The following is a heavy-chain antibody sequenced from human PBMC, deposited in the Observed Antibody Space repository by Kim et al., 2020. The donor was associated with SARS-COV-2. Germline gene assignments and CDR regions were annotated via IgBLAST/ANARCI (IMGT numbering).Heavy chain of an antibody. D-gene: IGHD1-26*01. J-gene: IGHJ4*02. CDR3: ARGLKTGIVGATTYYFDY. V-gene: IGHV4-59*01. Sequence: SETLSLTCTVSGGSISSYYWSWIRQPPGKGLEWIGYIYYSGSTNYNPSLKSRVTISVDTSKNQFSLKLSSVTAADTAVYYCARGLKTGIVGATTYYFDYWGQGTLVTVSS. CDR2: IYYSGST. CDR1: GGSISSYY.